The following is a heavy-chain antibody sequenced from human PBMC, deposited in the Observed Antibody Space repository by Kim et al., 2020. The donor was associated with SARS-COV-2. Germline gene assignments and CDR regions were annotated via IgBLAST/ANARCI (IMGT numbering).Heavy chain of an antibody. CDR1: GFTFSSYA. Sequence: GGSLRLSCAASGFTFSSYAMHWVRQAPGKGLEWVAVISYDGSNKYYADSVKGRFTISRDNSKNTLSLQMNSLRAEDTAVYYCARDGPLPPLWFGEFMYY. V-gene: IGHV3-30*04. J-gene: IGHJ4*01. D-gene: IGHD3-10*01. CDR3: ARDGPLPPLWFGEFMYY. CDR2: ISYDGSNK.